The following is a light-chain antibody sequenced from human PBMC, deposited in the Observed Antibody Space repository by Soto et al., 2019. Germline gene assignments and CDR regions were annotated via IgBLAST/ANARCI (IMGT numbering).Light chain of an antibody. Sequence: DVMMTQSPLSLTVIIGQPASISCRSSQSLVHSDGNIYLNWFQQRPGQSPRRLIYKISNRDSGVPDRFSGSGSGTDFTLKIIRVEADDVGVYYCMQGTHWPYTFGQETKLEIK. J-gene: IGKJ2*01. CDR2: KIS. CDR3: MQGTHWPYT. V-gene: IGKV2-30*02. CDR1: QSLVHSDGNIY.